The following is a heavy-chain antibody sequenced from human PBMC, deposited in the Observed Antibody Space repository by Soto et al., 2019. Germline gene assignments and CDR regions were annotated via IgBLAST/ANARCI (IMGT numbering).Heavy chain of an antibody. CDR1: GDSIIGIYH. J-gene: IGHJ5*02. D-gene: IGHD2-21*01. Sequence: SETLSLTCAVSGDSIIGIYHWAWIRQSPGRGLEWIGYMYHSGNTYYTPSLKSRVTISLDPSRNQFSLRLNSVTAADTAVYFCASSKYDVVAGSVWFDPWGQGTLVTVSS. V-gene: IGHV4-38-2*01. CDR2: MYHSGNT. CDR3: ASSKYDVVAGSVWFDP.